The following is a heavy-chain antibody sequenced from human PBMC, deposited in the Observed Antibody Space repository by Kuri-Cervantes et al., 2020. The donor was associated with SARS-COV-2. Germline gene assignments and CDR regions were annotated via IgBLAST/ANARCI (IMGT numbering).Heavy chain of an antibody. CDR3: ARGGEDAVQETRNWFDP. V-gene: IGHV3-53*05. CDR1: GFTFSNYD. J-gene: IGHJ5*02. D-gene: IGHD3-10*01. Sequence: GGSLRLSCVASGFTFSNYDMSWVRQAPGKGLEWVSVIYSGGSTYYADSVKGRFTISRDNSKNTLYLQMNSLRADDTAVYYCARGGEDAVQETRNWFDPWGQGTLVTVSS. CDR2: IYSGGST.